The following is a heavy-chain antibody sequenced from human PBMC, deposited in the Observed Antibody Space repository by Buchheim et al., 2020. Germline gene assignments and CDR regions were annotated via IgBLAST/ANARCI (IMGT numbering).Heavy chain of an antibody. CDR1: GGSISSRGYY. CDR3: AREYSTSSGPSFDY. V-gene: IGHV4-39*07. Sequence: QLQLQESGPGLVKPSETLSLICSVSGGSISSRGYYWGWIRQPPGKGLEWIGSINYSGSAYYNPSLKSRVTISVYTSKNLFSLKLTSMTAADTAVYYCAREYSTSSGPSFDYWGQGTL. J-gene: IGHJ4*02. D-gene: IGHD6-6*01. CDR2: INYSGSA.